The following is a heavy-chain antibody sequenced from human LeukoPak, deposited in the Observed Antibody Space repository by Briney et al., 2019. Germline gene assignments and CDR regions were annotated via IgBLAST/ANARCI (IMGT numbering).Heavy chain of an antibody. V-gene: IGHV3-21*01. Sequence: GGSLRLSCAASGFTFSSYSMNWVRQAPGKGLEWVSSISSSSSYIYYADSVKGRFTISRDNAKNSLYLQMNSLRAEDTAVYYCARDLHPRSGSYRSPFDYWGQGTLVTVS. CDR2: ISSSSSYI. CDR3: ARDLHPRSGSYRSPFDY. J-gene: IGHJ4*02. CDR1: GFTFSSYS. D-gene: IGHD1-26*01.